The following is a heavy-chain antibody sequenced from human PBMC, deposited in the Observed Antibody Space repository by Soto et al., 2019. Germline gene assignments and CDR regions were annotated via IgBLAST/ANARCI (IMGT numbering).Heavy chain of an antibody. CDR1: GFTFDDYA. J-gene: IGHJ3*02. V-gene: IGHV3-9*01. Sequence: EVQLVESGGGLVQPGRSLRLSCAASGFTFDDYAMHWVRQAPGKGLEWVSGISWNSGSIGYAYSVKGRFTISRDNAKNSLYLQMNSLRAEDTALYYCAKDAVGSSVHFDIWGQGTMVTVSS. D-gene: IGHD6-19*01. CDR3: AKDAVGSSVHFDI. CDR2: ISWNSGSI.